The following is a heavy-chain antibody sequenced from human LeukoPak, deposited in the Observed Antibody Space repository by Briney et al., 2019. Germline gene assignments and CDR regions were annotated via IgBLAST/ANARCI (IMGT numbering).Heavy chain of an antibody. D-gene: IGHD3-10*01. CDR2: IYYSGST. CDR1: GGSISSSSYY. CDR3: ASEEYYYGSGSYFDY. J-gene: IGHJ4*02. V-gene: IGHV4-39*01. Sequence: SETLSLTCTVSGGSISSSSYYWGWIRQPPGKGLEWIGWIYYSGSTYYNPSLKSRVTISVDTSKNQFSLKLSSVTAADTAVYYCASEEYYYGSGSYFDYWGQGTLVTVSS.